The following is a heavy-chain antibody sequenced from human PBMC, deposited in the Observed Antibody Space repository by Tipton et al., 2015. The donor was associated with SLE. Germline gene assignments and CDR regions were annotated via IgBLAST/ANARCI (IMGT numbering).Heavy chain of an antibody. CDR1: GGSISSHY. D-gene: IGHD2-21*01. Sequence: TLSLTCTVSGGSISSHYWSWIRQPPGEGLEWIGYIYYSGSTNYNPSLKSRVTISVDTSKNQFSLKLSSVTAADTAVYYCASRTTPLPHWVGDIFDVWGQGSMVTVSS. CDR3: ASRTTPLPHWVGDIFDV. CDR2: IYYSGST. J-gene: IGHJ3*01. V-gene: IGHV4-59*11.